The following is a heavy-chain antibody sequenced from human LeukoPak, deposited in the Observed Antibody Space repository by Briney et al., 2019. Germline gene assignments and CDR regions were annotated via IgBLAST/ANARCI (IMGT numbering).Heavy chain of an antibody. D-gene: IGHD2-2*01. CDR2: ISANKGVT. J-gene: IGHJ3*02. Sequence: GASVKVSSKASGYTFTIYVISWVRQAPGRGLEWMGRISANKGVTNYTQNLQGRVTMTTDTSTRTAYMELRRLRYDEPGVYSTLRDLAVVVPAASSRPPDDAFDIWGQGTIVTVSS. V-gene: IGHV1-18*01. CDR1: GYTFTIYV. CDR3: LRDLAVVVPAASSRPPDDAFDI.